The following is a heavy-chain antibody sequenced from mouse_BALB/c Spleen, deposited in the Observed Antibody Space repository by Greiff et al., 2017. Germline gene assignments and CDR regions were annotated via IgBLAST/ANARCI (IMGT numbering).Heavy chain of an antibody. CDR3: ARELRLRYFDV. V-gene: IGHV5-17*02. CDR2: ISSGSSTI. D-gene: IGHD1-2*01. J-gene: IGHJ1*01. Sequence: EVQRVESGGGLVQPGGSRKLSCAASGFTFSSFGMHWVRQAPEKGLEWVAYISSGSSTIYYADTVKGRFTISRDNPKNTLFLQMTSLRSEDTAMYYCARELRLRYFDVWGAGTTVTVSS. CDR1: GFTFSSFG.